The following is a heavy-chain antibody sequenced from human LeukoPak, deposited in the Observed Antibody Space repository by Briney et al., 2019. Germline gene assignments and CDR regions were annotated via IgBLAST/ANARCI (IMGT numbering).Heavy chain of an antibody. V-gene: IGHV4-34*01. J-gene: IGHJ2*01. CDR3: ARGPFCSSTSCHPYWYFDL. CDR2: INHSGST. Sequence: PSETLSLTCAVYGGSFSGYYWSWIRQPPGKGLEWIGEINHSGSTNYNPSLKSRVTISVDTSKNQFSLKLSSVTAADTAVYYCARGPFCSSTSCHPYWYFDLWGRGTLVTVSS. D-gene: IGHD2-2*01. CDR1: GGSFSGYY.